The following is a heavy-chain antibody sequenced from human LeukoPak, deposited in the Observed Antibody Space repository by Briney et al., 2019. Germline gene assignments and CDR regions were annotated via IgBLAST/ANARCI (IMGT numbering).Heavy chain of an antibody. CDR2: ISYDGSNK. CDR3: ARAGYCTNGVCYTGYYYMDV. Sequence: GGSLRLSCAASGFTFSSYAMHWVRQAPGKGLEWVAVISYDGSNKYYADSVKGRFTISRDNSKNTLYLQMNSLRAEDTAVYYCARAGYCTNGVCYTGYYYMDVWGKGTTVTVSS. J-gene: IGHJ6*03. CDR1: GFTFSSYA. D-gene: IGHD2-8*01. V-gene: IGHV3-30*04.